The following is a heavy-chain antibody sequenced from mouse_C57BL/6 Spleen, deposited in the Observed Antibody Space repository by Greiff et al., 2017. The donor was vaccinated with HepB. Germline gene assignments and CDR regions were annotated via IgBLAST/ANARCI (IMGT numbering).Heavy chain of an antibody. D-gene: IGHD1-1*01. Sequence: QVHVKQPGAELVKPGASVKLSCKASGYTFTSYWMHWVKQRPGRGLEWIGRIDPNSGGTKYNEKFKSKATLTVDKPSSTAYMQLSSLTSEDSAVYYCARAFITTIVGAMDYWGQGTSVTVSS. J-gene: IGHJ4*01. CDR2: IDPNSGGT. CDR3: ARAFITTIVGAMDY. CDR1: GYTFTSYW. V-gene: IGHV1-72*01.